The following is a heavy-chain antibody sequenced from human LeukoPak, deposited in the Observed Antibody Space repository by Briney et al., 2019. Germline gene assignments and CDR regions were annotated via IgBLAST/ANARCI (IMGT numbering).Heavy chain of an antibody. D-gene: IGHD6-13*01. J-gene: IGHJ4*02. V-gene: IGHV5-51*01. CDR2: IYPGDSDT. Sequence: GESLKISCKGSGYSFTSYWIGWVRQMPGKCLERMGIIYPGDSDTRYSPSFQGQVTISADKSISTAYLQWSSLKASDTAMYYCARQDRSWGGGFDYWGQGTLVTASS. CDR1: GYSFTSYW. CDR3: ARQDRSWGGGFDY.